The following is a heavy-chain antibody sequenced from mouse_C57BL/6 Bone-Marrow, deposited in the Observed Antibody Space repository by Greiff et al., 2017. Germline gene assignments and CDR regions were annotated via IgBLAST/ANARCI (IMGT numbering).Heavy chain of an antibody. CDR1: GFTFSSYA. CDR3: TRGKVITTVVATSWYFDV. D-gene: IGHD1-1*01. Sequence: EVKLMESGEGLVKPGGSLKLSCAASGFTFSSYAMSWVRQTPEKRLEWVAYISSGGDYIYYADTVKGRFTISRDNARNTLYLQMSSLKSEDTAMYYCTRGKVITTVVATSWYFDVWGTGTTVTVSS. J-gene: IGHJ1*03. V-gene: IGHV5-9-1*02. CDR2: ISSGGDYI.